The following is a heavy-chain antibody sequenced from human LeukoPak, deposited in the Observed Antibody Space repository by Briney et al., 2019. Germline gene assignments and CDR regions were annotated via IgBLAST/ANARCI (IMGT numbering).Heavy chain of an antibody. V-gene: IGHV1-69*04. CDR3: AMSITMIVAPPLY. Sequence: GSSVKVSCKASGGTFSSYAISWVRQAPGQGLEWMGRIIPILGIANYAQKFQGRVTITADKSTSTAYMELSSLRAEDTAVYYCAMSITMIVAPPLYCGQGTLVTASS. CDR1: GGTFSSYA. D-gene: IGHD3-22*01. CDR2: IIPILGIA. J-gene: IGHJ4*02.